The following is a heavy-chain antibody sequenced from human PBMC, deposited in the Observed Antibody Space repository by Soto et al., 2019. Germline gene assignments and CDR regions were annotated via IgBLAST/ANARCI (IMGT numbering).Heavy chain of an antibody. CDR1: GGTFSSYA. CDR3: ARGRELTVYYFDY. V-gene: IGHV1-69*13. CDR2: IIPIFGTA. Sequence: GASVKVSCKASGGTFSSYAISWVRQAPGQGLEWMGGIIPIFGTANYAQKFQGRVTITADESTSTAYMELSSLRSEDTAVYYCARGRELTVYYFDYWGQGTLVTAPQ. D-gene: IGHD3-10*01. J-gene: IGHJ4*02.